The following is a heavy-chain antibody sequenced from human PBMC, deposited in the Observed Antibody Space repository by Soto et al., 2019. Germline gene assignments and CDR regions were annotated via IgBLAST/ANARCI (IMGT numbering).Heavy chain of an antibody. CDR3: ARDGMYGGAVNWFGP. CDR1: GYTFTSYA. CDR2: INAGNGNT. Sequence: ASVKVSCEASGYTFTSYAMHWLRQAPGQRLEWMGWINAGNGNTKYSQKFQGRDTITRDTSASTAYMELSSLRSDDTAVYYCARDGMYGGAVNWFGPWGQGTLVTVS. D-gene: IGHD2-8*01. J-gene: IGHJ5*02. V-gene: IGHV1-3*01.